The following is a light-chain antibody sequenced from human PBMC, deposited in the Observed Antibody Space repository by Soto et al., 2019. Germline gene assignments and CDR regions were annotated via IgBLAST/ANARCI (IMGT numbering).Light chain of an antibody. V-gene: IGKV4-1*01. Sequence: DIVMTQSPDSLAVSLGERATINCKSSQSVLYSSNNKNYLAWYQQKPGQPPKLLIYWASTRESGVPDRFSGSGSGTDFTLTISSLQAEDVAVYYCQQFFSSPWTFAQGTNVEIK. J-gene: IGKJ1*01. CDR2: WAS. CDR1: QSVLYSSNNKNY. CDR3: QQFFSSPWT.